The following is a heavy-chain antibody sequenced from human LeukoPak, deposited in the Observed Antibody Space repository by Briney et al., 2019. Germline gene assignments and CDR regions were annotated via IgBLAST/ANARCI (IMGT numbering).Heavy chain of an antibody. CDR2: ISHDGSNR. J-gene: IGHJ6*04. CDR1: GFTLSSYG. Sequence: GRSLRLSSAASGFTLSSYGMHWVRQAPGKGLEWVAGISHDGSNRFYGDSVKGRFTISRDNSNNTLYLEMNSLRAGDTAVFFCARDARRYCTSTTCYPLDGWGKGTTVTVSS. CDR3: ARDARRYCTSTTCYPLDG. D-gene: IGHD2-2*01. V-gene: IGHV3-30*04.